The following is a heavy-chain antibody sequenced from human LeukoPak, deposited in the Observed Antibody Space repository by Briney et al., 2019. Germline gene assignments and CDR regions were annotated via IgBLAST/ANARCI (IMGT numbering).Heavy chain of an antibody. J-gene: IGHJ4*02. CDR1: GFTFSSCG. D-gene: IGHD1-14*01. Sequence: GGSLRLSCAASGFTFSSCGFNWVRQAPGKGLEWVSSIGPTGTDRYYADSVRGRFTISRDNAKNSMYLQMDSLRDEDTAVYYCATETIGRHYDYWGQGTLLTVSS. V-gene: IGHV3-21*01. CDR2: IGPTGTDR. CDR3: ATETIGRHYDY.